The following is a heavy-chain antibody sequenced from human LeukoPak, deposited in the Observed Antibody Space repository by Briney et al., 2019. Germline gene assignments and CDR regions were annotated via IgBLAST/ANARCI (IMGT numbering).Heavy chain of an antibody. D-gene: IGHD3-22*01. CDR2: IIPILGIA. Sequence: ASVKISCKASGGTFSSYAISWMRQAPGQGLEWMGRIIPILGIANYAQKFQGRVTITADKSTSAAYMELSSLRSEDTALYYCAKDISYYEGESGYFDYWGQGTLVTVSS. CDR3: AKDISYYEGESGYFDY. J-gene: IGHJ4*02. V-gene: IGHV1-69*04. CDR1: GGTFSSYA.